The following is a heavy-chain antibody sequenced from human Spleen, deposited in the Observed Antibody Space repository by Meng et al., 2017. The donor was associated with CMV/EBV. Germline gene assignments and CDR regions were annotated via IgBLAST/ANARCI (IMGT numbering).Heavy chain of an antibody. Sequence: GGSLRLSCTASGFAVSSYAMSWVRQAPGKGLEWVSSLSGSGGSAYYADSVKGRFTISRDNAKNSLYLQMSSLRAEDTAVYYCARRVDYCSSISCAYYFDYWGQGTLVTVSS. CDR3: ARRVDYCSSISCAYYFDY. V-gene: IGHV3-23*01. CDR1: GFAVSSYA. D-gene: IGHD2-2*01. J-gene: IGHJ4*02. CDR2: LSGSGGSA.